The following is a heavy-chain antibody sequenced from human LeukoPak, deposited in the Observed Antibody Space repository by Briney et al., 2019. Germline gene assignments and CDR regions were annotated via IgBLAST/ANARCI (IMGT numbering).Heavy chain of an antibody. CDR2: INPNSGGT. CDR3: AREYIPQGGDY. CDR1: GYTFTGYY. J-gene: IGHJ4*02. Sequence: ASVKVSCKASGYTFTGYYMHWVRQAPGQGLEWMGWINPNSGGTNYAQKFQGRVTMTRNTSISTAYMELSSLRSEDTAVYYCAREYIPQGGDYWGQGTLVTVSS. V-gene: IGHV1-2*02. D-gene: IGHD2-21*01.